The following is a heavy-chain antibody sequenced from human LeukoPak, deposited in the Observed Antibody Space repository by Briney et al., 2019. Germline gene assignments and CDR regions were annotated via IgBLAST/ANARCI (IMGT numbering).Heavy chain of an antibody. CDR1: GFTFSNYA. Sequence: GGSLRLSCAASGFTFSNYAMSWVRQAPGKGLEWVSGISGGGGNTYYADSVRGRFSISRDNSKNTLYLQMSSLRAEDTAVYYCAKKSGFLVREAIIDYWGQGTLVTVSS. D-gene: IGHD3-10*01. CDR2: ISGGGGNT. V-gene: IGHV3-23*01. CDR3: AKKSGFLVREAIIDY. J-gene: IGHJ4*02.